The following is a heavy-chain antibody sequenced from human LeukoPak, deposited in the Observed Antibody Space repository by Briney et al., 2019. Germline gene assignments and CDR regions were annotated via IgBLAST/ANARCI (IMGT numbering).Heavy chain of an antibody. CDR2: ISSSSSYI. J-gene: IGHJ5*02. V-gene: IGHV3-21*04. D-gene: IGHD3-9*01. CDR3: ARDLDWGAFDA. Sequence: PGGSLRLSCAASGFTFSSYSMNWVRQAPGKGLEWVSSISSSSSYIYYADSVKGRFTISRDNAKNSLYLQMNSLRAEDTALYYCARDLDWGAFDAWGQGTLVTVSS. CDR1: GFTFSSYS.